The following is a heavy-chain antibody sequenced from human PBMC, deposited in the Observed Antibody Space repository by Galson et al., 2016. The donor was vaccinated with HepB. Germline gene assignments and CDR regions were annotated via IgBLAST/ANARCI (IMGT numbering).Heavy chain of an antibody. J-gene: IGHJ4*02. CDR3: AKGGAYDA. V-gene: IGHV3-23*01. CDR1: GFTFSSSS. D-gene: IGHD5-12*01. CDR2: TTPTGDTT. Sequence: SLRLSCAVSGFTFSSSSMSWVRQAPGQGLQWVSATTPTGDTTYYADSVKGRFTISRDNSRNTLYLHLNSLTAEDTALYYCAKGGAYDAWGQGTLVTVSS.